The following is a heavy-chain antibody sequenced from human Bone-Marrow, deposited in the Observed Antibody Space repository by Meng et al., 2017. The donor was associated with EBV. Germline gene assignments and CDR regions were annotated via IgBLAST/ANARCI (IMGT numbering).Heavy chain of an antibody. J-gene: IGHJ4*02. CDR1: RSTFSSYG. D-gene: IGHD4-17*01. V-gene: IGHV3-33*01. CDR2: IWYDGSNK. CDR3: ARQLEVSSVTSLDY. Sequence: QVQLVESGGGVVQPGRSLRLSRAVSRSTFSSYGMHWVRQAPGKGLEWVALIWYDGSNKFYANSVKGRFTISRDNSKSTLYLQMNSLRPEDTAVYYCARQLEVSSVTSLDYWGLGTLVTVSS.